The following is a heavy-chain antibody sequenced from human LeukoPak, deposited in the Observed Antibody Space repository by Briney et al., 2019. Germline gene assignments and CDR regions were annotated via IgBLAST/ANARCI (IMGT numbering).Heavy chain of an antibody. CDR2: ISSSSSTI. Sequence: GGSLRLSCAASGFTFSSYSMNWVRQAPGKGLEWVSYISSSSSTIYYADSVKGRFTISRDNAKNSLYLQMNSLRAEDTAVYYCARADHDYGDYGTVGWGQGTLVTVSS. CDR3: ARADHDYGDYGTVG. D-gene: IGHD4-17*01. CDR1: GFTFSSYS. J-gene: IGHJ4*02. V-gene: IGHV3-48*04.